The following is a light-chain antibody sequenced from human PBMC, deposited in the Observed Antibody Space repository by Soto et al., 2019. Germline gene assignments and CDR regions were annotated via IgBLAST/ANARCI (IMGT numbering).Light chain of an antibody. CDR1: SSHIGSYT. J-gene: IGLJ2*01. CDR3: AAWDDSLNALV. Sequence: QSVLTQPPSASATPGQKVTISCSGRSSHIGSYTVTWYQQFPGEAPKLLIYSDNQRPSGVPDRFSGSKSGTSASLAISGLQSGDEADYYCAAWDDSLNALVFGGGTKLTVL. CDR2: SDN. V-gene: IGLV1-44*01.